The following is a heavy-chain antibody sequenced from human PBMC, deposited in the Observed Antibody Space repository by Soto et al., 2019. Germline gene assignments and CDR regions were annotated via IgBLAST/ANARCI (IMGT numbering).Heavy chain of an antibody. Sequence: PGASVKISCRTSGYRFTSYWIAWVRQMPGKGLEWMGIIFPSDSDTRYSPSFQGQVTISADRSTSTVFLQWASLKASDTAVYFCAGKDKSAYFKWFEPWGQGTLVTASS. CDR1: GYRFTSYW. V-gene: IGHV5-51*01. D-gene: IGHD3-16*01. J-gene: IGHJ5*02. CDR2: IFPSDSDT. CDR3: AGKDKSAYFKWFEP.